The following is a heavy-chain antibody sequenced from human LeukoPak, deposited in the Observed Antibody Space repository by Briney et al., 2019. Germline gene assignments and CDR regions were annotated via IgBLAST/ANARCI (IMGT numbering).Heavy chain of an antibody. Sequence: GGSLRLSCAASGFTFSSYGMHWVRQAPGKGLEWVSFIRYDGSNEYYADSVRGRFTISRDNSKNTLYLQMNSLRAEDTAIYYCAKDLRYFDWLPMAHFDYWGQGTLVTVSS. CDR3: AKDLRYFDWLPMAHFDY. J-gene: IGHJ4*02. D-gene: IGHD3-9*01. CDR2: IRYDGSNE. CDR1: GFTFSSYG. V-gene: IGHV3-30*02.